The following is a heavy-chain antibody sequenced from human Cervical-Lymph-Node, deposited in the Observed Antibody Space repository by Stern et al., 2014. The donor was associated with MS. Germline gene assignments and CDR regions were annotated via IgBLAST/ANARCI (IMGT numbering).Heavy chain of an antibody. Sequence: QLVESGGGLVQPGRSLRLSCAASGFTFDDYAMHWVRQAPGKGLEWVSGITGNSFDVGYADSVKGRFTISRDNAKNSLYLQMNSLRGDDTALYYCAKGSGGSGYYPVALDYWGQGTLVTVSS. CDR1: GFTFDDYA. V-gene: IGHV3-9*01. J-gene: IGHJ4*02. CDR3: AKGSGGSGYYPVALDY. CDR2: ITGNSFDV. D-gene: IGHD3-3*01.